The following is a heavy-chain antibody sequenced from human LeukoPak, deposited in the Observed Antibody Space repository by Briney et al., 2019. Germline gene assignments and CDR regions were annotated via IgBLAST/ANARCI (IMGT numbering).Heavy chain of an antibody. V-gene: IGHV3-64D*09. CDR3: VKQTAGTYFYYGMDV. Sequence: PGGSLRLSCSASGFTFSSYAMHWVRQAPGKGLEYVSAISSNGGSTYYADSVKGRFTISRDNSKNTLYLQMSSLRAEDTAVYYCVKQTAGTYFYYGMDVWGQGTTVTGSS. D-gene: IGHD6-13*01. CDR1: GFTFSSYA. CDR2: ISSNGGST. J-gene: IGHJ6*02.